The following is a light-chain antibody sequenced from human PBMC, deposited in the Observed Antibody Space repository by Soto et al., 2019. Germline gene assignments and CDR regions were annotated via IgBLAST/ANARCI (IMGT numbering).Light chain of an antibody. CDR2: GAS. CDR3: QQYRMSPNT. Sequence: EIVRTQSPATLPVSPGERATLSCRASQSIRNNLIWYQQKSGQAPRLLIYGASTRATGIPARFSGSGSGTDFSLTIRGLKPEDFAVYYCQQYRMSPNTFGQGTRLEIK. V-gene: IGKV3-15*01. J-gene: IGKJ5*01. CDR1: QSIRNN.